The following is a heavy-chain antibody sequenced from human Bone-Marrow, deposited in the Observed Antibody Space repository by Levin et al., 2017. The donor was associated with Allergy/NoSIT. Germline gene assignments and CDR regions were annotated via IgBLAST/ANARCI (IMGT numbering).Heavy chain of an antibody. J-gene: IGHJ5*02. V-gene: IGHV3-9*01. CDR1: GFRFDDYT. D-gene: IGHD2-2*01. Sequence: SLKISCAGSGFRFDDYTMHWVRQLPGKGLEWVSGINWNSASIGYADSVKGRFTISRDNAKNSLYLEMKSLRPEDTAFYYCARDPESDNAWRSFDPWGQGTLVTVSS. CDR2: INWNSASI. CDR3: ARDPESDNAWRSFDP.